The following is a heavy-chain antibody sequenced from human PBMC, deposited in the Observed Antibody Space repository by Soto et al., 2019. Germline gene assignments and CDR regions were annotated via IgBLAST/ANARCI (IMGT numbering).Heavy chain of an antibody. CDR1: GGSFSGYY. V-gene: IGHV4-34*01. CDR2: INHSGST. D-gene: IGHD3-22*01. J-gene: IGHJ4*02. CDR3: AKSPTYYYDSSGYRAEDY. Sequence: SETLSLTCAVYGGSFSGYYWSWIRQPPGKGLEWIGEINHSGSTNYNPSLKSRVTISVDTSKNQFSLKLSSVTAADTAVYYCAKSPTYYYDSSGYRAEDYWGQGTLVTVSS.